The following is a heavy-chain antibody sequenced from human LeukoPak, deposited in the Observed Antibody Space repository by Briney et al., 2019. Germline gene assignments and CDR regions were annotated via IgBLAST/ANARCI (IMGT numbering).Heavy chain of an antibody. CDR1: GFTVSSNY. CDR3: AKLPNYDYLWGTYRYFDY. Sequence: PGGSLRLSCAASGFTVSSNYMSWVRQAPGRGLEWVSAISGSGTNTYYADSVKGRFTISRDNSKNTLYLQMNSLRAEDTAVYYCAKLPNYDYLWGTYRYFDYWGQGTLVTVSS. J-gene: IGHJ4*02. CDR2: ISGSGTNT. V-gene: IGHV3-23*01. D-gene: IGHD3-16*02.